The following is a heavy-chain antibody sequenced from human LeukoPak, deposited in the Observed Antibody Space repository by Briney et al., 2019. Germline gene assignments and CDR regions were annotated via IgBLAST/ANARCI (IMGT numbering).Heavy chain of an antibody. V-gene: IGHV3-11*04. CDR3: ASSYSSDWYSRWIDY. Sequence: PGGSLRLSCAASGFTFSDYYMTWIRQAPGKGLEWVSYISTSASTIYYADSVKGRFTISRDNAKNSLYLQMNSLRAEDTAVYYCASSYSSDWYSRWIDYWGQGTLVTVSS. CDR2: ISTSASTI. CDR1: GFTFSDYY. D-gene: IGHD6-19*01. J-gene: IGHJ4*02.